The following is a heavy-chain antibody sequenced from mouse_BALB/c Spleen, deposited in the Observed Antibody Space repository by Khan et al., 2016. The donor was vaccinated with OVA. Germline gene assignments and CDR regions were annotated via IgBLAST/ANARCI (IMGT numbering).Heavy chain of an antibody. J-gene: IGHJ4*01. V-gene: IGHV5-6*01. CDR1: GFTFSSYG. CDR2: ISSGGSYT. Sequence: EVELVESGGDLVKPGGSLKLSCAASGFTFSSYGMSWVRQTPDKRLEWVATISSGGSYTYYPDSVKGRFTISRDNAKNTLYLQMSSLKSEDTAMYYCARLYAMDYWGQGTPVTVSS. CDR3: ARLYAMDY.